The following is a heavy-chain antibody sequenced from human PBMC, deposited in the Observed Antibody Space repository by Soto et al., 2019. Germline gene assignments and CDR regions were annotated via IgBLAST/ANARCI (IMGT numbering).Heavy chain of an antibody. CDR2: IYYSGST. CDR1: GGSISSSSYF. CDR3: ARKGYAAAAPWDY. V-gene: IGHV4-39*01. J-gene: IGHJ4*02. D-gene: IGHD6-13*01. Sequence: PSETLSLTCTVSGGSISSSSYFWGWIRQPPGKGLEWIGSIYYSGSTYYNPSLKSRVTVSVDTSKNQFSLKLSSVTAADTAVYYCARKGYAAAAPWDYWGQGALVTVSS.